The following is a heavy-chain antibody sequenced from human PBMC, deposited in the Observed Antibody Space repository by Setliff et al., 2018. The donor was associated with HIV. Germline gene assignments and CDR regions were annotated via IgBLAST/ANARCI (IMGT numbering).Heavy chain of an antibody. D-gene: IGHD6-19*01. CDR3: ATHPPYRSAWYMRS. V-gene: IGHV1-24*01. J-gene: IGHJ5*02. Sequence: ASVKVSCKASGYTFTSYYMHWVRQAPAKGLEWMGGFDPEAGEIIYAQKFQGRVTMTEDTSTDTAYMDLSSLRSEDTAVYYCATHPPYRSAWYMRSWGQGTLVTVSS. CDR1: GYTFTSYY. CDR2: FDPEAGEI.